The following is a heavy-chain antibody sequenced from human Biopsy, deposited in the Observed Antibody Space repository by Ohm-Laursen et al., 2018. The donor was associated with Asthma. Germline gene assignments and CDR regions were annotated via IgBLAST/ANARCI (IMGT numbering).Heavy chain of an antibody. CDR2: ISWNSGTI. V-gene: IGHV3-9*01. Sequence: SSLRLSCTASGFTFEEYAMHWVRQPPGKGLEWVSGISWNSGTIAYADSVKGRFTISRDNSNNSVYLQMNSLRPEDTALYFCSRDRGGSTRGGYYYYGMDVWGQGTTVTV. D-gene: IGHD2-15*01. CDR1: GFTFEEYA. J-gene: IGHJ6*02. CDR3: SRDRGGSTRGGYYYYGMDV.